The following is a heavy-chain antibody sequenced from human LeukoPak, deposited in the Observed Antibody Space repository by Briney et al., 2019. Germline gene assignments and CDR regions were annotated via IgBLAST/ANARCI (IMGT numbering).Heavy chain of an antibody. Sequence: GSLRLSCAASGFTIDDYTMHRVRQPPAKGLEWVSLISWAGGSTYYADSVKGRFTISRDNSKNSLYLQMNSLRTEDTALYYCAKDSASRNYGFDYRGQGTLVTVSS. CDR2: ISWAGGST. J-gene: IGHJ4*02. CDR3: AKDSASRNYGFDY. CDR1: GFTIDDYT. V-gene: IGHV3-43*01. D-gene: IGHD4-17*01.